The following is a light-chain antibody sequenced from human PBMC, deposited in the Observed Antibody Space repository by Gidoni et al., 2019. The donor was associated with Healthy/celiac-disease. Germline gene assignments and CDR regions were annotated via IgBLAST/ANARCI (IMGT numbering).Light chain of an antibody. V-gene: IGKV1-5*03. CDR1: QSISSW. CDR2: KAS. CDR3: QQYNSYSYT. J-gene: IGKJ2*01. Sequence: IQMTQSPSTLSASVGDRVPITCRASQSISSWLAWYQQKPGKAHKLLIYKASSLESGVPSRFSGSGSGTEFTLTISSLQPDDFATYYCQQYNSYSYTFGQGTKLEIK.